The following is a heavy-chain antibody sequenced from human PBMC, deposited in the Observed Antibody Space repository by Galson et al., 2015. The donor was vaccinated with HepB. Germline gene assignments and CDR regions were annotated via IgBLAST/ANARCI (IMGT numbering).Heavy chain of an antibody. Sequence: SLRLSCAASGFTFNNAWMSWVRQAPGKGLEWLGHIKSKTDGGTTDYTAPVKGRFTISRDDSRNTLYLQMNSLKTEDTAIYYCTTLRTITTFWWGQGTLVTVSS. D-gene: IGHD4-11*01. J-gene: IGHJ4*02. CDR1: GFTFNNAW. CDR2: IKSKTDGGTT. CDR3: TTLRTITTFW. V-gene: IGHV3-15*01.